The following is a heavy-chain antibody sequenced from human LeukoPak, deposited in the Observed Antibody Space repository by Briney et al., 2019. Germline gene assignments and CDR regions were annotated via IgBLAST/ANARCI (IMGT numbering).Heavy chain of an antibody. Sequence: SETLSLTCTVSGGSISSYYWSWIRQPPGKGLEWIGYIYYSGSTNYNPSLKSRVTISVDTSKNQFSLKLSSVTAADTAVYYCARVLPPNDAFDIWGQGTMVTVSS. J-gene: IGHJ3*02. V-gene: IGHV4-59*01. CDR3: ARVLPPNDAFDI. CDR1: GGSISSYY. CDR2: IYYSGST.